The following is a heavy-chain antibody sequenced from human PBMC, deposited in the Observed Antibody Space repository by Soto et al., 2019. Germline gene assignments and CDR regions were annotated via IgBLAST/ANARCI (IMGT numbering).Heavy chain of an antibody. Sequence: QVQLVESGGGVVQPGRSLRLSCAASGFTFSSYAMHWVRQAPGKGLEWVAVISYDGSNKYYADSVKGRFTISRDNSKNTLYLQMNSLRAEDTAVYYCARDFSRYGSVSYSLDYWGQGTLVTVSS. D-gene: IGHD3-10*01. CDR3: ARDFSRYGSVSYSLDY. J-gene: IGHJ4*02. V-gene: IGHV3-30-3*01. CDR1: GFTFSSYA. CDR2: ISYDGSNK.